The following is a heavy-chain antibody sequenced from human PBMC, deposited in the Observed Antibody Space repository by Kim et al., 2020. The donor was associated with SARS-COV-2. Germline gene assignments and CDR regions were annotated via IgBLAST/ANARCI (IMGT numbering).Heavy chain of an antibody. D-gene: IGHD3-22*01. Sequence: LSLTCAASGFTFSTYSMTWVRQAPGKGLEWVSSISVSSSHIYYADSVKGRFTISRDNAKNSLDLQMNSLRAEDTAVYYCARLGDTSGYYWGQGTLVTVSS. CDR1: GFTFSTYS. J-gene: IGHJ4*02. CDR2: ISVSSSHI. V-gene: IGHV3-21*01. CDR3: ARLGDTSGYY.